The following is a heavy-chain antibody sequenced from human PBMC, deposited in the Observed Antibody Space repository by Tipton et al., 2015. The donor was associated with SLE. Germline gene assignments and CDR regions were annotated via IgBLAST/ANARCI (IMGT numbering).Heavy chain of an antibody. CDR2: IYYSGST. D-gene: IGHD4-17*01. J-gene: IGHJ3*02. V-gene: IGHV4-59*01. Sequence: TLSFTCTVSGGSISSYYWSWIRQPPGKGLEWIGYIYYSGSTNYNPSLKSRVTISVDTSKNQFSLKLSSVTAADTAVYYCARGGYGDYSVLPAFDIWGQGTMVTVSS. CDR1: GGSISSYY. CDR3: ARGGYGDYSVLPAFDI.